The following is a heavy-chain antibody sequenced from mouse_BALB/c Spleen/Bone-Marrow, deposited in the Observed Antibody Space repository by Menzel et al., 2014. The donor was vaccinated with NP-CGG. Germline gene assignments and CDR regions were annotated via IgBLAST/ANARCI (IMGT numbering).Heavy chain of an antibody. Sequence: EVKLVESGGGLVQPGGSLRLSCATSGFTFTDYYMNWVRQPPGKALEWLGFIRNKANGYTTEYSASVKGRFTISRDNSQNIHYLQMNTLRAEDSATYYCARDKGRVFFDYWGQGTTLTVSS. CDR3: ARDKGRVFFDY. V-gene: IGHV7-3*02. J-gene: IGHJ2*01. CDR1: GFTFTDYY. CDR2: IRNKANGYTT.